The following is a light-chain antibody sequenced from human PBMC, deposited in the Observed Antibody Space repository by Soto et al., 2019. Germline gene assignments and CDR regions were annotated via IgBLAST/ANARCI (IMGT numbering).Light chain of an antibody. CDR3: QHYQNLWA. CDR1: QTIYNN. Sequence: IVMTQSPDTLSVSPGERATLSCRASQTIYNNVAWYQKRPGRAPRLLIYHASSRDAGIPARFSGSGSGTEFTLTISSLQSEDFAVYYCQHYQNLWAFGQGTKVDIK. V-gene: IGKV3-15*01. J-gene: IGKJ1*01. CDR2: HAS.